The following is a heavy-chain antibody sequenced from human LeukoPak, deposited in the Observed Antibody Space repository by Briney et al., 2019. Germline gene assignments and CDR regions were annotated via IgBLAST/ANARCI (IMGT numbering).Heavy chain of an antibody. D-gene: IGHD6-13*01. V-gene: IGHV1-2*06. CDR1: GYTFTGYY. J-gene: IGHJ6*03. CDR2: INPNSGGT. CDR3: AREGSSGASYYMDV. Sequence: ASVKVSCKASGYTFTGYYMHWVRQAPGQGLEWMGRINPNSGGTNYAQKFQGRVTITTDESTSTAYMELSSLRSEDTAVYYCAREGSSGASYYMDVWGKGTTVTVSS.